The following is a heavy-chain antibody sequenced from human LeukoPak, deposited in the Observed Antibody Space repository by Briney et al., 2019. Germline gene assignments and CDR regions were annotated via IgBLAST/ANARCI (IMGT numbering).Heavy chain of an antibody. V-gene: IGHV3-23*01. CDR2: ISGSGGST. D-gene: IGHD3-22*01. CDR3: AKGYYYDSSGTFDY. Sequence: GGSLRLSCAVSGFTFSSYSMNWVRQAPGKGLEWVSAISGSGGSTYYADSVKGRFTISRDNSKNTLYLQMNSLRAEDTAVYYCAKGYYYDSSGTFDYWGQGTLVTVSS. J-gene: IGHJ4*02. CDR1: GFTFSSYS.